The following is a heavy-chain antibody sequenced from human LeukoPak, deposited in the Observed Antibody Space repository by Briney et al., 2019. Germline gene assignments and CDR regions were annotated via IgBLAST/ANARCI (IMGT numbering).Heavy chain of an antibody. CDR1: GYTFSSYE. CDR2: ISSSGSTI. D-gene: IGHD3-10*02. V-gene: IGHV3-48*03. Sequence: PGGSLRLSCAASGYTFSSYEMNWVRQAPGKGLEWVSYISSSGSTIYYADSVKGRFTISRDNAKNSLYLQMNSLRAEDTAVYYCAELGITMIGGVWGKGTTVTISS. CDR3: AELGITMIGGV. J-gene: IGHJ6*04.